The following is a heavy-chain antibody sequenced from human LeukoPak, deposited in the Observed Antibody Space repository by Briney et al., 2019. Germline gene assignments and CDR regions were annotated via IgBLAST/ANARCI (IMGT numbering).Heavy chain of an antibody. V-gene: IGHV1-46*01. CDR1: GYTFTSYY. J-gene: IGHJ5*02. CDR2: INPSGGST. D-gene: IGHD1-26*01. Sequence: AASVKVSCKASGYTFTSYYMHWVRQAPGQGLEWMGIINPSGGSTSYAQKFQGRVTMTRDMSTTTDYMELSSLRSDDTAVYYCARDNSVGDVAWWFDPWGQGTLVTVSS. CDR3: ARDNSVGDVAWWFDP.